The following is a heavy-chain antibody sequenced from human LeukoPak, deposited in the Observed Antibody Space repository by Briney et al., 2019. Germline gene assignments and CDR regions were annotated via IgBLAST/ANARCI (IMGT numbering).Heavy chain of an antibody. CDR1: AGSISSGDYY. CDR2: IYSPGTN. J-gene: IGHJ3*02. D-gene: IGHD3-22*01. Sequence: PSETLSLTCTVSAGSISSGDYYWSWIRQPAGKGLERIGRIYSPGTNYNYNPSPKSRVTISIDTSKNQFSLKLTSVTAADTAVYYCARGIGTSYDSSRDAFDMWGQGTMVTVSS. V-gene: IGHV4-61*02. CDR3: ARGIGTSYDSSRDAFDM.